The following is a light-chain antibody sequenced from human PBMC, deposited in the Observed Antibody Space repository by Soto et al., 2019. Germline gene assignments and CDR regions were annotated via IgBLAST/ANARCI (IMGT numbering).Light chain of an antibody. J-gene: IGKJ4*01. CDR2: AAS. Sequence: DIQMTQSPSSLSASLGDRVTITCRASQGIGVYLAWFQQKPGNVPRLLIYAASTLQSGVPSRFSGRGSGTDFTLTISSLQPEDVATYYCQKYNSALLTFGGGTKVEIK. CDR3: QKYNSALLT. CDR1: QGIGVY. V-gene: IGKV1-27*01.